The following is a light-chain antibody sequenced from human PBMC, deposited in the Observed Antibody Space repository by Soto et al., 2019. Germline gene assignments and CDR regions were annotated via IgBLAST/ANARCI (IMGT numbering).Light chain of an antibody. CDR2: AAS. J-gene: IGKJ2*01. CDR1: QSVSSY. CDR3: QQSYRTPHT. V-gene: IGKV1-39*01. Sequence: DIQMTQSPSSLSASVGDRVTITCRASQSVSSYINWYQQKPGKAPKLLIYAASSLQSGVPSKFSGSGSGTDFTLTISSLQPEDFATYYCQQSYRTPHTFGQGTKLEIK.